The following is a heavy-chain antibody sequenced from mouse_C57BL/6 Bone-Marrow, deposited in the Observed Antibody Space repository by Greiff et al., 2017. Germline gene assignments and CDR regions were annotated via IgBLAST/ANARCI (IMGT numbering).Heavy chain of an antibody. V-gene: IGHV5-6*01. J-gene: IGHJ3*01. CDR2: ISSGGSYT. CDR3: ARSWPAWFAY. Sequence: VQLQQSGGDLVKPGGSLKLSCAASGFTFSSYGMSWVRQTPDKRLEWVATISSGGSYTYYPDSVKGRFTISRDNAKNTLYLQMSSLKSEDTAMYCCARSWPAWFAYWGQGTLGTVSA. CDR1: GFTFSSYG.